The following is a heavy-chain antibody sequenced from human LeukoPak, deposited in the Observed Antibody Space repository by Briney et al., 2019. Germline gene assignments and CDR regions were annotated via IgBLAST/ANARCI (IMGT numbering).Heavy chain of an antibody. CDR1: GGSISSYY. CDR2: IYYSGST. D-gene: IGHD4-17*01. Sequence: SETLSLTCTVSGGSISSYYWSWIRQPPGKGLEWIGYIYYSGSTDYNPSLKSRVTISVDTSKNQFSLKLSSVTAADTAVYYCARLDYGFFPAFDYWGQGTLVTVSS. J-gene: IGHJ4*02. V-gene: IGHV4-59*08. CDR3: ARLDYGFFPAFDY.